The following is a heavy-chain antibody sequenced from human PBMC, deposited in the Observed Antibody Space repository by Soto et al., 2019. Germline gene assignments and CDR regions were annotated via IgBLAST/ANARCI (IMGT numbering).Heavy chain of an antibody. CDR1: GYTFSNYN. V-gene: IGHV1-2*02. CDR3: ARGGTAGAFDI. CDR2: INPDSGDT. J-gene: IGHJ3*02. Sequence: VASVKVCCKASGYTFSNYNIHWVRQAPGQGLEWMGWINPDSGDTNNAQKFQGRVTMTRDTSMGTAYMEVSRLRSDDTAVYYCARGGTAGAFDIWGQGTMVTVSS. D-gene: IGHD1-1*01.